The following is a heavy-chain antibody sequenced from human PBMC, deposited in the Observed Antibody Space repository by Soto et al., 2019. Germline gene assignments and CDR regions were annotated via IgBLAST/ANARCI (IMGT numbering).Heavy chain of an antibody. CDR2: INPNSGGT. J-gene: IGHJ4*02. V-gene: IGHV1-2*04. Sequence: QVQLVQSGAEVKKPGASVKVSCKASGYTFTGYYMHWVRQAPGQGLEWMGGINPNSGGTNYAQKFQGWVTMTRDTSISTAYMELSRLRSEDTAVYYCARAKSGTAHFDYWGQGTLVTVSS. CDR3: ARAKSGTAHFDY. D-gene: IGHD1-7*01. CDR1: GYTFTGYY.